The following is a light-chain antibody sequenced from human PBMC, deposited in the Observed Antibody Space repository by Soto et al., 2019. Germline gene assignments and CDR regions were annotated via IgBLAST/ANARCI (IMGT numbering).Light chain of an antibody. CDR2: GNN. CDR3: QSYDSSRSGSRV. Sequence: QSVLPQPPSVSVSPGQRVTISCTGRSSNLGAGFDVHWYQQLPGTAPKLLIYGNNNRPSGVPDRFSGSKSGTSASLAITGLQGEDEADYYCQSYDSSRSGSRVFGTGTKVTVL. J-gene: IGLJ1*01. CDR1: SSNLGAGFD. V-gene: IGLV1-40*01.